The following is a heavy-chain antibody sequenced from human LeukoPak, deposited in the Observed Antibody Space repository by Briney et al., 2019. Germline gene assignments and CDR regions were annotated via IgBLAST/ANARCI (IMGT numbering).Heavy chain of an antibody. D-gene: IGHD2-15*01. CDR1: GGSISSYY. Sequence: SETLSLTCTVSGGSISSYYWSWIRQPPGKGLEWIGHIYTSGSTNYNPSLKSRVTISVDTSKNQFSLKLSSVTAADTAVYYCARLPIGWGQGTLVTVSS. V-gene: IGHV4-4*08. CDR3: ARLPIG. J-gene: IGHJ4*02. CDR2: IYTSGST.